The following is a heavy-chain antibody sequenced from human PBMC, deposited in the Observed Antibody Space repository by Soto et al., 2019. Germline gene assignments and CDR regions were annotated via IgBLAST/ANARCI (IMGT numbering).Heavy chain of an antibody. CDR1: GLSFSGYY. CDR2: INHSGST. CDR3: ARERPYFNYDFWSGYPYYFDY. V-gene: IGHV4-34*01. J-gene: IGHJ4*02. D-gene: IGHD3-3*01. Sequence: PSETLSLTCAVYGLSFSGYYWSWIRQPPGKGLEWIGEINHSGSTNYNPSLKSRVTISVDTSKNQFSLKLSSVTAADTAVYYCARERPYFNYDFWSGYPYYFDYWGQGTLVTVSS.